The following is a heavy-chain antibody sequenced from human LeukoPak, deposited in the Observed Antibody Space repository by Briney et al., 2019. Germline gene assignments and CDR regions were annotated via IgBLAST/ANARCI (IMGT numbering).Heavy chain of an antibody. D-gene: IGHD3-22*01. CDR2: ITSSGNTI. CDR1: GFTFSNYE. Sequence: GGSLRLSCAASGFTFSNYEMNWVRQAPGKGLEWVSYITSSGNTICYANSVKGRFTISRDNAKNSLYLQMNSLRAEDTDVYYCANSYYPRRNFDYWGQGTLVTVSS. J-gene: IGHJ4*02. V-gene: IGHV3-48*03. CDR3: ANSYYPRRNFDY.